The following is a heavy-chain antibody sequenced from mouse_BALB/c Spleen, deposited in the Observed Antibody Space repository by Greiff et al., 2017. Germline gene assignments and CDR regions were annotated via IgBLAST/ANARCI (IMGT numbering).Heavy chain of an antibody. Sequence: VQLQQPGAELVRPGASVKLSCKASGYTFTSYWINWVKQRPGQGLEWIGNIYPSDSYTNYNQKFKDKATLTVDKSSSTAYMQLSSPTSEDSAVYYCTRTLDGGFAYWGQGTLVTVSA. CDR1: GYTFTSYW. V-gene: IGHV1-69*02. J-gene: IGHJ3*01. CDR2: IYPSDSYT. CDR3: TRTLDGGFAY.